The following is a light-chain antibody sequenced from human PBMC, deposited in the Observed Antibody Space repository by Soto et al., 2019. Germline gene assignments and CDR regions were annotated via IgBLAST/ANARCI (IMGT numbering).Light chain of an antibody. J-gene: IGKJ4*01. CDR3: QQYNNWPLT. V-gene: IGKV3-15*01. CDR2: GAS. CDR1: QSVSSN. Sequence: EVVMTQSPATLSVSPGERATLSCRASQSVSSNLAWYQLKPGQAPRLLIYGASTRATGIPARFSGGGSGTEFTLTISSLQSEDFAVYYCQQYNNWPLTFGGGTKVEIK.